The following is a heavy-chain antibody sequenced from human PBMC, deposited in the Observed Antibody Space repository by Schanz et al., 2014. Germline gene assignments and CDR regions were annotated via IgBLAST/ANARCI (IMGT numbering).Heavy chain of an antibody. CDR2: ISYDGSKK. J-gene: IGHJ6*03. V-gene: IGHV3-33*08. Sequence: VQLVESGGGVVQPGRSLRLSCAASGFMFSSYGMHWVRQAPGKGLEWVGVISYDGSKKSYADSVKGRFTISRDNSKNTLYLQMKSLRAEDTAVYYCARVKYCTITRCYRTETEGIYYMDVWGKGTTVTVSS. D-gene: IGHD2-2*01. CDR1: GFMFSSYG. CDR3: ARVKYCTITRCYRTETEGIYYMDV.